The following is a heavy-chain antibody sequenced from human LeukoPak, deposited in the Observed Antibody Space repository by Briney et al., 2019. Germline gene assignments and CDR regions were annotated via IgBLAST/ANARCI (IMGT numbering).Heavy chain of an antibody. D-gene: IGHD6-13*01. CDR3: ARAEQQLVQAFDY. Sequence: SETLSLTCTVSGGSINSYYWSWIRQPPGRGLEWVGSIHYSGSTSYNPSLRSRVTISVDTSKNQFSLKLSSVTAADTAVYYCARAEQQLVQAFDYWGQGTLVTVSS. CDR1: GGSINSYY. J-gene: IGHJ4*02. CDR2: IHYSGST. V-gene: IGHV4-59*01.